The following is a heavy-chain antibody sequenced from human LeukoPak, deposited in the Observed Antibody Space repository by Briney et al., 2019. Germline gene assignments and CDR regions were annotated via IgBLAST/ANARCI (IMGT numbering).Heavy chain of an antibody. CDR1: GYTFTGYY. V-gene: IGHV1-2*06. CDR3: ARLSYSSGWDNYYFDY. CDR2: INPNSGGT. Sequence: GASVKVSCKASGYTFTGYYMHWVRQAPGQGLEWMGRINPNSGGTNYAQKFQGRVTMTRDTSISTAYMELSRLRSDDTAVYCCARLSYSSGWDNYYFDYWGQGTLVTVSS. J-gene: IGHJ4*02. D-gene: IGHD6-19*01.